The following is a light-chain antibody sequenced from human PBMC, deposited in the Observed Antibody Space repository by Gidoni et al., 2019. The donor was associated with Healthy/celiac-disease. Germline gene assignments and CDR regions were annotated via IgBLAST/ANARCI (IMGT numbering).Light chain of an antibody. CDR1: QSVSSSY. J-gene: IGKJ5*01. V-gene: IGKV3-20*01. CDR3: QQYGSSPE. CDR2: GAS. Sequence: EIVLTQSPGTLSLSPGDRATLSCRASQSVSSSYLAWYQQKPGQAPRLLIYGASSRATGIPDMFSGSGSGTDFTLTISRLEPEDFAVYYCQQYGSSPEFGQXTRLEIK.